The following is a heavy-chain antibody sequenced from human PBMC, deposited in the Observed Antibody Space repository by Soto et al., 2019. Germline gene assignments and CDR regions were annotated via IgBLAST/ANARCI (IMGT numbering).Heavy chain of an antibody. Sequence: QVQLVXXXAEVKKPGSSVKVSCKASGGTFSSYAISWVRQAPGQGLEXMGGIIPIFGTANYAQKFQGRVTITADESTSTAYMELSSLRSEDTAVYYCARDRTTVTTDRTFDYWGQGTLVTVSS. CDR2: IIPIFGTA. V-gene: IGHV1-69*01. D-gene: IGHD4-17*01. J-gene: IGHJ4*02. CDR3: ARDRTTVTTDRTFDY. CDR1: GGTFSSYA.